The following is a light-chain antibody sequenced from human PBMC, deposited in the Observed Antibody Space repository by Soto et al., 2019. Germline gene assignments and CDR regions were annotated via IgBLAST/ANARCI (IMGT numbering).Light chain of an antibody. V-gene: IGLV2-14*01. J-gene: IGLJ1*01. CDR1: SSDVGGYNY. Sequence: QSALTQSASVSGSPGQSITISCTGTSSDVGGYNYVSWYQQHPGKAPKLMIYDVSNRPSGVSNRFSGSKSGNTASLTISGLQAEDEADYYGSSYTSRSSLYVFGTGTKVTVL. CDR3: SSYTSRSSLYV. CDR2: DVS.